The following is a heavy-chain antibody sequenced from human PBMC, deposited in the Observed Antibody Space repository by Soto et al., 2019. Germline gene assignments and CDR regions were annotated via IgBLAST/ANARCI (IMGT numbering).Heavy chain of an antibody. CDR1: GGSFSGYY. D-gene: IGHD2-2*01. CDR3: ASGERMRSTSPLGYYYYYYGMDV. CDR2: INHSGST. J-gene: IGHJ6*02. V-gene: IGHV4-34*01. Sequence: PSETLSLTCAVYGGSFSGYYWSWIRQPPGKGLEWIGEINHSGSTNYNPSLKSRVTISVDTSKNQFSLKLSSVTAAGTAVYYCASGERMRSTSPLGYYYYYYGMDVWGQGTTVTVSS.